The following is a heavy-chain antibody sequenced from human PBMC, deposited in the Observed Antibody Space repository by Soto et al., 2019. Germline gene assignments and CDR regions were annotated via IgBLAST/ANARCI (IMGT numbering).Heavy chain of an antibody. V-gene: IGHV1-18*01. CDR3: ARLLSLVGARPGGDALDI. CDR2: MSAYNGNT. CDR1: GYTFTSYG. J-gene: IGHJ3*02. Sequence: QVQLVQSGAEVKKPGASVKVSCKASGYTFTSYGISWVRQAPGQGLEWMGWMSAYNGNTNYAQKLQGRVTMTTDTSTSTAYMELRSLRSDDTAVYYWARLLSLVGARPGGDALDIWGQGTMVTVSS. D-gene: IGHD1-26*01.